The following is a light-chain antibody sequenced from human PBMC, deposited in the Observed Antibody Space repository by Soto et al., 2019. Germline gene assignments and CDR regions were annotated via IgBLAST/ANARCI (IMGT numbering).Light chain of an antibody. CDR2: GTS. CDR3: QQYGNSSGT. J-gene: IGKJ1*01. CDR1: QIVSTSY. Sequence: DIVLTQSPGTLSLSPGDRATLSCTASQIVSTSYLAWCQQTPGPAPRPTIYGTSSRDTGIPDRFSGSGSGTEFTRTISGLEPEDFEVYYCQQYGNSSGTFGQGTKVDIK. V-gene: IGKV3-20*01.